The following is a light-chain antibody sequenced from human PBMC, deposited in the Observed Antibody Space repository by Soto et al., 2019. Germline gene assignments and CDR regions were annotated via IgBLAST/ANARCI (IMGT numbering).Light chain of an antibody. CDR1: SSDVGNYNF. J-gene: IGLJ2*01. V-gene: IGLV2-14*01. Sequence: QSVLTQPASVSGSPGQSITISCTGTSSDVGNYNFVSWYQHHAGTAPKLIIYQVTNRPSGVSDRFSASKSGDTASLTISGLQAEDEAVYYCSSYTAFSTDMLFGGGTKVTVL. CDR3: SSYTAFSTDML. CDR2: QVT.